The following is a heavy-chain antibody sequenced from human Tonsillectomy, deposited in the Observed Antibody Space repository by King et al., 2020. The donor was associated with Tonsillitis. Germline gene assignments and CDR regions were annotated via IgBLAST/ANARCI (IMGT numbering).Heavy chain of an antibody. Sequence: VQLVESGGGVVQPGRSLRLSCAASGFTFSSYAMHWVRQAPGKGLEWAAVISYDGSNKYYADSVKGRFTISRDNSKNTLYLQMNSLRPEDTAVYYCARDREPLIVRGVIGFDYWGQGTLVTVSS. CDR1: GFTFSSYA. CDR3: ARDREPLIVRGVIGFDY. D-gene: IGHD3-10*01. J-gene: IGHJ4*02. V-gene: IGHV3-30-3*01. CDR2: ISYDGSNK.